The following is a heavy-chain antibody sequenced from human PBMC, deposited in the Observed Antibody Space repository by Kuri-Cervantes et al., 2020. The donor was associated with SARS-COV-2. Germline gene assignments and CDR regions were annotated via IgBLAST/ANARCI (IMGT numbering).Heavy chain of an antibody. Sequence: SETLSLTCTVSGGSISSHYWSWIRQPPGKGLEWIGEINHSGSTNYNPSLKSRVTISVDTSKNQFSLKLSSVTAADTALYYCVLGPHSSSWSWYFDLWGRGTLVTVSS. CDR1: GGSISSHY. D-gene: IGHD6-13*01. CDR3: VLGPHSSSWSWYFDL. V-gene: IGHV4-59*04. CDR2: INHSGST. J-gene: IGHJ2*01.